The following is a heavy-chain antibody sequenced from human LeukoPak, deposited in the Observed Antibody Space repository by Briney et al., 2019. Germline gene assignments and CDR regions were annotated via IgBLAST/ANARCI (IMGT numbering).Heavy chain of an antibody. Sequence: GGSLRLSCVDSAFTFSNHGMNWVRQAPGRGVEWVSGVGPSGINTYYADSVKGRFTISRDNSKNTVYLQMNSLRADDTAVYYCAKDWAWGRFEYGGQGTLVTVSS. CDR3: AKDWAWGRFEY. V-gene: IGHV3-23*01. CDR2: VGPSGINT. CDR1: AFTFSNHG. D-gene: IGHD3-10*01. J-gene: IGHJ4*02.